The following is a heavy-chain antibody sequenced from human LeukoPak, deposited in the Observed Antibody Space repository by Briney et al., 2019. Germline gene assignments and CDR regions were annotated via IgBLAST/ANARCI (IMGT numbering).Heavy chain of an antibody. Sequence: SETLSLTCAVYGGSFSGYYWSWIRQPPGKGLEWIGEINHSGSTNYNPSLRSRVTISVDTSKNQFSLKLSSVTAADTAVYYCARESDYYGSGSPNWFDPWGQGTLVTVSS. CDR3: ARESDYYGSGSPNWFDP. D-gene: IGHD3-10*01. CDR2: INHSGST. CDR1: GGSFSGYY. J-gene: IGHJ5*02. V-gene: IGHV4-34*01.